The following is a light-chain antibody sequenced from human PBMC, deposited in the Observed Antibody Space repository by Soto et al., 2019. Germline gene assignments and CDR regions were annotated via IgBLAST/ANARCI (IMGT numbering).Light chain of an antibody. Sequence: QSVLTQPPSASGSPGQSVTISCTGTSSDVGGYNYVSWYQQHPGKAPKVIIYEVSKRPSGVPDRFSGSKSGSTAPLTVSGLQAEDEADYYCSSYAVTNIFVFGHGTKVTVL. V-gene: IGLV2-8*01. CDR3: SSYAVTNIFV. J-gene: IGLJ1*01. CDR1: SSDVGGYNY. CDR2: EVS.